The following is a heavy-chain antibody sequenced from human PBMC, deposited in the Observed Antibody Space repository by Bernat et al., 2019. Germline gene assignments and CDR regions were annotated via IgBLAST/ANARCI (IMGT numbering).Heavy chain of an antibody. V-gene: IGHV3-30*18. Sequence: QVQLVESGGGVVQPGRSLRLSCAASGFTFSNYGMHWVRQAPGKGLEWVAVISYDGSNIFYADSVKGQFTISRDNSKNTLYLQMNSLRAEDTAVYYCAKDDEGGRSYYYGMDVWGQGTTVTVSS. CDR3: AKDDEGGRSYYYGMDV. J-gene: IGHJ6*02. CDR2: ISYDGSNI. D-gene: IGHD4-23*01. CDR1: GFTFSNYG.